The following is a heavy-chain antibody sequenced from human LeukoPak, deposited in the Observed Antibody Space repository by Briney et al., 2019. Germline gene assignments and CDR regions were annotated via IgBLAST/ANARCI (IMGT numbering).Heavy chain of an antibody. D-gene: IGHD3-22*01. CDR1: GDSINAYH. CDR2: IHMSGST. CDR3: ARDDSSRDDSGGYHY. V-gene: IGHV4-4*07. J-gene: IGHJ4*02. Sequence: SETLSLTCTVSGDSINAYHWSWIRQPAGKGLEWIGRIHMSGSTNYNPSLRSRVAISMDNSKNQFSLKLKSVTAADTAVYYCARDDSSRDDSGGYHYWGQGTLVTISS.